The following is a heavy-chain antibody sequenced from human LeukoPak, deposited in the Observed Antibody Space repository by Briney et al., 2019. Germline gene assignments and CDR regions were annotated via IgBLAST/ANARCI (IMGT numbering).Heavy chain of an antibody. Sequence: SETLSLTCTVSGGSISSYYWNWIRQPPGKGLEWIGEINHSGSANYNPSLKSRVTISVDASKSQFSLRLSSVTAADTAVYYCARLTYSNNWYFRRGLDNWFDPWGQGTLVTVSS. CDR2: INHSGSA. V-gene: IGHV4-34*01. CDR1: GGSISSYY. CDR3: ARLTYSNNWYFRRGLDNWFDP. D-gene: IGHD6-13*01. J-gene: IGHJ5*02.